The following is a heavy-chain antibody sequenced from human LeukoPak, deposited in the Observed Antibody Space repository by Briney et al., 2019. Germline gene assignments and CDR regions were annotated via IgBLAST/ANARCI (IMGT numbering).Heavy chain of an antibody. V-gene: IGHV3-23*01. CDR3: GKDHPVLGESRFYC. CDR1: GFTFISYA. Sequence: PGGSLSLSCAAPGFTFISYAISCVRQAPGKGLEWVSVSSGSGGSTNYADSVRGRFTISRDNSKNTLYLQMNSLRAEDTAVYYCGKDHPVLGESRFYCCGEGTLVTVSS. CDR2: SSGSGGST. J-gene: IGHJ4*02. D-gene: IGHD3-16*01.